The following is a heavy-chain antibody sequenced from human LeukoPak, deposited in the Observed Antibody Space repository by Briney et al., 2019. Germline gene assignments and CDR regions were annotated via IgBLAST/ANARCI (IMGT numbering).Heavy chain of an antibody. CDR2: MNPNSGNT. V-gene: IGHV1-8*01. D-gene: IGHD3-3*01. CDR1: GYTFTSYD. CDR3: ARAKPPYYDFWSGYYIGDY. Sequence: ASVKVSCKASGYTFTSYDINWVRRATGQGLEWMGWMNPNSGNTGYAQKFQGRVTMTRNTSISTAYMELSSLRSEDTAVYYCARAKPPYYDFWSGYYIGDYWGQGTLVTVSS. J-gene: IGHJ4*02.